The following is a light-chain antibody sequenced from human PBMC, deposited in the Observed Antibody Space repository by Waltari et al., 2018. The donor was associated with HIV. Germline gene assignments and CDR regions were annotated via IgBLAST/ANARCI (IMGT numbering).Light chain of an antibody. CDR1: ENVGRSY. J-gene: IGKJ4*01. CDR2: GTS. V-gene: IGKV3-20*01. CDR3: HQYATSPRT. Sequence: EIVLTQSPGSLSLSPGESATLSCRGSENVGRSYLAWYQHRPGHAPMLLIYGTSKRATGIPERFSGGGSGTDFTLTRKRLEPEDFAVYYCHQYATSPRTFGGGTKVEVK.